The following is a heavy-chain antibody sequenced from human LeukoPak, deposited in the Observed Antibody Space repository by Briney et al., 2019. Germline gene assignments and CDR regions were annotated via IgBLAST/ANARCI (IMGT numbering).Heavy chain of an antibody. CDR3: AKDQEAMAPAPLGY. D-gene: IGHD5-18*01. Sequence: GGSLRLSCAASGFTFSSYGMHWVRQAPGKGLEWVAFIRYDGSNKYYADSVKGRFTISRDNSKNTLYLQMNSLRAEDTAVYYCAKDQEAMAPAPLGYWGQGTLVTVSS. J-gene: IGHJ4*02. CDR1: GFTFSSYG. CDR2: IRYDGSNK. V-gene: IGHV3-30*02.